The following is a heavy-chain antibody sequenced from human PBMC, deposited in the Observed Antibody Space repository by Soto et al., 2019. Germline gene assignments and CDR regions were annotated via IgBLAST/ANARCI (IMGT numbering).Heavy chain of an antibody. D-gene: IGHD6-19*01. J-gene: IGHJ4*02. V-gene: IGHV4-34*01. Sequence: SETLSLTCAVYGGSFSGYYWSWIRQPPGKGLEWIGEINHSGSTNYNPSLKSRVTISVDMSKNQFSLKLSSVTAADTAVYYCARGLRGRSSGWYVFDYWGQGTLVTVSS. CDR2: INHSGST. CDR1: GGSFSGYY. CDR3: ARGLRGRSSGWYVFDY.